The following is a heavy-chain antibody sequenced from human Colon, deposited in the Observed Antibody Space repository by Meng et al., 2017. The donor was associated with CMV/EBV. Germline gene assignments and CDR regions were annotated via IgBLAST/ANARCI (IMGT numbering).Heavy chain of an antibody. CDR3: AQGPGGGGYGV. Sequence: GGFLRLSCAASGFGLSNYGINWVRQAPGKGLEWVSVLYNSDGRTYYADSVKGRFTISRDRSKNTFYLQMRSLRGDDTAVYYCAQGPGGGGYGVWGQGTLVTVSS. CDR2: LYNSDGRT. D-gene: IGHD6-25*01. CDR1: GFGLSNYG. J-gene: IGHJ4*02. V-gene: IGHV3-23*03.